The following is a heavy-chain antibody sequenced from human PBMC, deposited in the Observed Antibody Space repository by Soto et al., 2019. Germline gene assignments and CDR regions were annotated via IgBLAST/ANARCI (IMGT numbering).Heavy chain of an antibody. D-gene: IGHD6-13*01. J-gene: IGHJ4*02. V-gene: IGHV3-21*06. CDR2: ISSSRDYI. CDR1: GFTFTSYT. Sequence: GGSLRLSCAASGFTFTSYTMNWVRQAPGKGLEWVSSISSSRDYIYYADSMKGRVTISRDNAKNSLFLDMNSLTAEDTAVCYCSRARVYATGPLDFWGQGTLVTVSS. CDR3: SRARVYATGPLDF.